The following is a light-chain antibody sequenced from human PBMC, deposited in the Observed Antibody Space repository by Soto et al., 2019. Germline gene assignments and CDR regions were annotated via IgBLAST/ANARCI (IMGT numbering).Light chain of an antibody. CDR3: SSYTSSFTRV. CDR1: SSDVGGYNY. J-gene: IGLJ1*01. V-gene: IGLV2-14*03. Sequence: QSALTQPASVSASPGQSITISCTGTSSDVGGYNYVSWYQQHPGKAPKLMIYDVSNRPSGVSNRFSGSKSGNTASLTISGLXXXXXXDYYCSSYTSSFTRVFGTGTKLTVL. CDR2: DVS.